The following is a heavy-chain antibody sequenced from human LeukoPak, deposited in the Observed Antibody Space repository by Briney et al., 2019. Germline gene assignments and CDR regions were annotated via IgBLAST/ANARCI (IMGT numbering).Heavy chain of an antibody. J-gene: IGHJ5*02. V-gene: IGHV4-59*08. CDR1: GGSIS. D-gene: IGHD4-23*01. CDR3: ARHTDYGGDSTWFDP. Sequence: SETLSLTCTVSGGSISWIRQPPGKGLEWIGYISYNGSINYNPSLKSRVTMSVDTSKNQFSLKLTSVTAADTAVYYCARHTDYGGDSTWFDPWGQGTLVTVSP. CDR2: ISYNGSI.